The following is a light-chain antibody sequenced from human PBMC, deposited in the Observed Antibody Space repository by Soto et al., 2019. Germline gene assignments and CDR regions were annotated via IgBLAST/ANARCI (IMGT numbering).Light chain of an antibody. CDR1: SSDVGGYDY. CDR3: NSYTSSTTLV. V-gene: IGLV2-14*01. Sequence: QSALTQPPSASGSPGQSVTISCTGTSSDVGGYDYVSWYQQHPGKAPKLMIYEVTKRPSGVSNRFSGSKSGNTASLTISGLQAEDEADYYCNSYTSSTTLVFGGGTKVTVL. CDR2: EVT. J-gene: IGLJ2*01.